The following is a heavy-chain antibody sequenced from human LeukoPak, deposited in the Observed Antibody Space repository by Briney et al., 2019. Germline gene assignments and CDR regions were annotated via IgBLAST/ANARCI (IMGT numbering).Heavy chain of an antibody. D-gene: IGHD1-14*01. J-gene: IGHJ6*03. V-gene: IGHV3-66*01. CDR2: IYSGGRT. Sequence: GGSLRLSCAGSRFSVSSNYMSWVRQAPGKGLEWVSVIYSGGRTDYADSVKGRFTISRDSSKNTLYLQMNSLTAEDTAVYYCARSPAGANYYLDVWGKGTTVTISS. CDR1: RFSVSSNY. CDR3: ARSPAGANYYLDV.